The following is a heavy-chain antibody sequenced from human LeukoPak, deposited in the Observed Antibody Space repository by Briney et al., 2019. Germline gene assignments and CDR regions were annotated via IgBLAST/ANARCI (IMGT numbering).Heavy chain of an antibody. V-gene: IGHV3-23*01. CDR3: AKGVLSGMRYYYGMDV. D-gene: IGHD3-10*01. CDR2: ITSSGDTT. Sequence: GGSLRLSCAASGFTFNNYAMNWVRQAPGKGLEWVSSITSSGDTTHYADSVRGRFTISRANSRNTLSPQMTSLRAEDTAVYYCAKGVLSGMRYYYGMDVWGKGTTVTVSS. CDR1: GFTFNNYA. J-gene: IGHJ6*04.